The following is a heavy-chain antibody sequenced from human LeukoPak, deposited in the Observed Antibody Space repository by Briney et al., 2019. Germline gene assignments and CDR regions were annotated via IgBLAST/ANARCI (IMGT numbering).Heavy chain of an antibody. D-gene: IGHD6-13*01. Sequence: GESLKISCKGSGYSFTSYWIGWVRQMPGKGLEWMGIIYPGDSDTRYSPSFQGQVTISADKSISTAYLQWSSLKASDTAMYYCARLGSSSWSPYYFDYWGQGTLVTVSS. CDR3: ARLGSSSWSPYYFDY. CDR1: GYSFTSYW. J-gene: IGHJ4*02. CDR2: IYPGDSDT. V-gene: IGHV5-51*01.